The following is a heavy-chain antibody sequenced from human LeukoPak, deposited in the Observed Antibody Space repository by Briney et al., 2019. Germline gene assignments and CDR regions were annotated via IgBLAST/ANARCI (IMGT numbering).Heavy chain of an antibody. Sequence: GSLRLSCAASGFTFSSYWMSWIRQPPGKGLEWIGEINHSGSTNYNPSLKSRVTISVDTSKNQFSLKLSSVTATDTAVYYCARAPLWQYTNFDYWGQGTLVTVSS. J-gene: IGHJ4*02. CDR2: INHSGST. CDR3: ARAPLWQYTNFDY. D-gene: IGHD3-10*01. V-gene: IGHV4-34*01. CDR1: GFTFSSYW.